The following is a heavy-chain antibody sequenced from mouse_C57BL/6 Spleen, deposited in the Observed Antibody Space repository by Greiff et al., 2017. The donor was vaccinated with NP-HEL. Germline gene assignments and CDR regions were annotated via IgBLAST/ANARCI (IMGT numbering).Heavy chain of an antibody. J-gene: IGHJ1*03. D-gene: IGHD2-1*01. CDR1: GYTFTSYW. Sequence: VQLQQSGAELAKPGASVKLSCKASGYTFTSYWMHWVKQRPGQGLEWIGYINPSSGYTKYNQKFKDKATLTADKSSSTAYMQLSSMTYEDSAVYDCARGGLKYGNYGGYFDVWGTGTTVTVSS. CDR3: ARGGLKYGNYGGYFDV. CDR2: INPSSGYT. V-gene: IGHV1-7*01.